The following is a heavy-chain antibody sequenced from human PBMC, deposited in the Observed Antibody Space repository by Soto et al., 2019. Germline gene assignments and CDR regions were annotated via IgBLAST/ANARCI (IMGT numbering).Heavy chain of an antibody. D-gene: IGHD6-19*01. CDR1: RYTFANYG. CDR3: ATSLGPSGWFDY. Sequence: QGQLVQSGAEVKNPGASVRVSCTASRYTFANYGLTWVRQAPGQGPEWLGWIRLHNGETHYAPNFRGRVTMTTDTFTSTAYMELRGLRSDDTAMYYCATSLGPSGWFDYWGQGNPVTVSS. V-gene: IGHV1-18*01. CDR2: IRLHNGET. J-gene: IGHJ4*02.